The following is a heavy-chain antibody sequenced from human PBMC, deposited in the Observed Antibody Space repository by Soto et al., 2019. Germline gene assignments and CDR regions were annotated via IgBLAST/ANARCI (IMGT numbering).Heavy chain of an antibody. J-gene: IGHJ6*02. CDR3: ARAYSLKLIVLIQVGYYGMDV. V-gene: IGHV1-8*02. D-gene: IGHD2-8*01. CDR2: MNPNSGNT. Sequence: ASVKVSCKASGYTFTGYYMHWVRQAPGQGLEWMGWMNPNSGNTGYAQKFQGRVTMTRNTSISTAYMELSSLRSEDTAVYYCARAYSLKLIVLIQVGYYGMDVWGQGTTVTVSS. CDR1: GYTFTGYY.